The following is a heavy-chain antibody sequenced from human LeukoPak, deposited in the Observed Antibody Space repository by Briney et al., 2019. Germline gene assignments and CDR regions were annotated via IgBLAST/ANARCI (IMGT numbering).Heavy chain of an antibody. CDR1: GGSISSYY. V-gene: IGHV4-59*01. Sequence: PSETLSLTCTVSGGSISSYYWSWIRQPPGKGLEWIGYIYYSGSTNYNPSLKSRVTISVDTSKNQFSLKLSSVTAADTAVYYCARDLAEPSSGSYGAFDIWGQGTMVTVSS. J-gene: IGHJ3*02. D-gene: IGHD1-26*01. CDR3: ARDLAEPSSGSYGAFDI. CDR2: IYYSGST.